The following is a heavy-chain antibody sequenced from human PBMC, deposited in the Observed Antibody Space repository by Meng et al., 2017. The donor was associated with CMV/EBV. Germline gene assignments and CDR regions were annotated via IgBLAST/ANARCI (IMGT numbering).Heavy chain of an antibody. CDR1: GGSISSSSYY. Sequence: QLQPQESGPGLVKPSAALSLPCTVSGGSISSSSYYWGWIRQPPGKGLEWIGSIYYSGSTYYNPSLKSRVTISVDTSKNQFSLKLSSVTAADTAVYYCARDSSRWVTKYYFDYWGQGTLVTVSS. D-gene: IGHD4-17*01. CDR2: IYYSGST. J-gene: IGHJ4*02. CDR3: ARDSSRWVTKYYFDY. V-gene: IGHV4-39*07.